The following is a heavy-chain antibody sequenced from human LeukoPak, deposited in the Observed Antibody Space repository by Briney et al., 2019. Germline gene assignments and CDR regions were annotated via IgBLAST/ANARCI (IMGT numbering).Heavy chain of an antibody. CDR1: GYTFTSYG. CDR2: FDPEDGET. V-gene: IGHV1-24*01. CDR3: ARAINAYYYGSGAPAGYMDV. D-gene: IGHD3-10*01. Sequence: ASVKVSCKASGYTFTSYGISWVRQAPGKGLEWMGGFDPEDGETIYAQKFQGRVTMTEDTSTDTAYMELSSLRSEDTAVYYCARAINAYYYGSGAPAGYMDVWGKGTTVTISS. J-gene: IGHJ6*03.